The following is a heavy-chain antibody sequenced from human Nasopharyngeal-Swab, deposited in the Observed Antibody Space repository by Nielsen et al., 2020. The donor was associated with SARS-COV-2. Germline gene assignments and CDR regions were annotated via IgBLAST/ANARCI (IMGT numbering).Heavy chain of an antibody. J-gene: IGHJ5*02. D-gene: IGHD3-10*01. Sequence: SETLSLTCTVSGAFIYTFDYYWGWIRQPPGKGLEWIGSISFNEATHYNPSLKSRVTISVDTSKNHFSLNLTSVTAADTAMYYCAKHHGSGTYSFHPWGQGTLVSVSS. V-gene: IGHV4-39*02. CDR1: GAFIYTFDYY. CDR3: AKHHGSGTYSFHP. CDR2: ISFNEAT.